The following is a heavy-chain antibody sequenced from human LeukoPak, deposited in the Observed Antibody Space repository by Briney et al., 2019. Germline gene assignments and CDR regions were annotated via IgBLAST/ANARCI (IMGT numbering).Heavy chain of an antibody. Sequence: GESLKISCKGSGYTFTNYWIGWVRRMPGTGLEWMGVISPGDSETKYSPSFQGQVTISADKSITTTYLQWSSLEASDTAIYYCARGKGSCSATSCPIFDYWGQGTLVSVSS. CDR3: ARGKGSCSATSCPIFDY. V-gene: IGHV5-51*01. J-gene: IGHJ4*02. CDR2: ISPGDSET. CDR1: GYTFTNYW. D-gene: IGHD2-2*01.